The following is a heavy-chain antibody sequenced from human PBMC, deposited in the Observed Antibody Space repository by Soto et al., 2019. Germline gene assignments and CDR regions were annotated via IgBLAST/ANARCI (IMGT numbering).Heavy chain of an antibody. CDR2: IKQDGGDT. CDR1: GFTFSTYW. J-gene: IGHJ6*02. D-gene: IGHD6-19*01. V-gene: IGHV3-7*01. CDR3: ARLYPGSGWPYHYYGMDV. Sequence: GGSLRLSCAASGFTFSTYWMSWVRQAPGKGLEWVAKIKQDGGDTYYVDSVKGRFTISRDNDENSVYLQMNSLRAEDTAVYYCARLYPGSGWPYHYYGMDVWGQGTTVTDSS.